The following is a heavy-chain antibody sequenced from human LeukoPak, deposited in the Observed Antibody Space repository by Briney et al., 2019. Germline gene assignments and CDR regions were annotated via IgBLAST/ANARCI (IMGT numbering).Heavy chain of an antibody. CDR1: GGSISSYY. J-gene: IGHJ6*04. V-gene: IGHV4-59*12. CDR2: IYYSGST. Sequence: SETLSLTCTVSGGSISSYYWSWIRQPPGKGLEWIGYIYYSGSTNYNPSLKSRVTISVDTSKNQFSLKLSSVTAADTAVYYCARDPAHSSSSTDVWGKGTTVTVSS. CDR3: ARDPAHSSSSTDV. D-gene: IGHD6-6*01.